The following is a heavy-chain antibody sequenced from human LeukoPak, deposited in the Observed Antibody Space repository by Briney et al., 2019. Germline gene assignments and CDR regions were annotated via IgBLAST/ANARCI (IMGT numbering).Heavy chain of an antibody. Sequence: PSETLSLTCAVYGGSFSGYYWSWIRQPPGKGLEWIGEINHSGSTNYNPSLKSRVTISVDTSKNQFSLKLSSVTAADTAVYYCARKRSSTSLHYGMDVWGKGTTVTVFS. CDR3: ARKRSSTSLHYGMDV. J-gene: IGHJ6*04. V-gene: IGHV4-34*01. CDR1: GGSFSGYY. D-gene: IGHD2-2*01. CDR2: INHSGST.